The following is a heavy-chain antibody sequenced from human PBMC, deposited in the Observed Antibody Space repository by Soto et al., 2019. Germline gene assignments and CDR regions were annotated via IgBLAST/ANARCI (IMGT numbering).Heavy chain of an antibody. CDR3: ARDYAYYDFWSGYSRDNWFDP. J-gene: IGHJ5*02. D-gene: IGHD3-3*01. Sequence: QVQLVQSGAEVKKPGASVKVSCKASGYTFTSYDINWVRQATGQGLEWMGWMNPNSGNTGYAQKFQGRVTMTRNTSISTAYMELISLRSEDTAVYYCARDYAYYDFWSGYSRDNWFDPWGQGTLVTVSS. CDR1: GYTFTSYD. CDR2: MNPNSGNT. V-gene: IGHV1-8*01.